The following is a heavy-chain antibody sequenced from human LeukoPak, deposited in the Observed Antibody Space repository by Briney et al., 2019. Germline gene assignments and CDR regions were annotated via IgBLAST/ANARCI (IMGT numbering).Heavy chain of an antibody. J-gene: IGHJ4*02. CDR2: IYHSGTT. Sequence: PSETLSLTCAVSGYSISSGYYWGWIRQPPGKGLEWIGSIYHSGTTYYNPSLRSRVTISVDTSKNQFSLKLSSVTAADTAVYYCARQTGTTPTFAYWGQGTLVTVCS. D-gene: IGHD1-1*01. CDR1: GYSISSGYY. CDR3: ARQTGTTPTFAY. V-gene: IGHV4-38-2*01.